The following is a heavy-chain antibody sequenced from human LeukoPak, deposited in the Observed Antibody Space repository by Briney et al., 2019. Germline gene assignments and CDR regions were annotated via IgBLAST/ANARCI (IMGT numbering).Heavy chain of an antibody. J-gene: IGHJ4*02. Sequence: GGSLRLSCAASGFAFSSYAMSWVRQAPGKGLEWVSAISGSGGSTYYADSVKGRFTISRDNSKNTRYLQMNSLRAEDTAVYYCAKDLSTVVTRFDYWGQGTLVTVSS. V-gene: IGHV3-23*01. D-gene: IGHD4-23*01. CDR1: GFAFSSYA. CDR3: AKDLSTVVTRFDY. CDR2: ISGSGGST.